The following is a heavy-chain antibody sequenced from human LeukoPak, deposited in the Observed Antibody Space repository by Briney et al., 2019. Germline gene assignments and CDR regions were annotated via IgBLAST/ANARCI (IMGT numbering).Heavy chain of an antibody. Sequence: ASVKVSCEASGYTFTGYYMHWVRQAPGQGLEWMGWINPNSGGTNYAQKFQGRVTMTRDTSISTAYMELSRLRSDDTAVYYCARVGRYCSSTSCYQAPAFDIWGQGTMVTVSS. V-gene: IGHV1-2*02. CDR2: INPNSGGT. CDR1: GYTFTGYY. J-gene: IGHJ3*02. CDR3: ARVGRYCSSTSCYQAPAFDI. D-gene: IGHD2-2*01.